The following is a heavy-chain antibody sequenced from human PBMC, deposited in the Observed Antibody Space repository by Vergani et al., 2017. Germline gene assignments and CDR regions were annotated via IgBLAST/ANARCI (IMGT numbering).Heavy chain of an antibody. CDR2: INPEDSDT. CDR3: ARQEGYNTLSCDY. Sequence: EVQLVQSGAEVKKSGESLKIFCQGSGYSFTRYWIGWVRQMPGKGLEWMGVINPEDSDTRYSPSFQGQVTISADKSIRTAYLQWSSLKASDTAMYYCARQEGYNTLSCDYWGQGTQVTVSS. J-gene: IGHJ4*02. D-gene: IGHD5-24*01. CDR1: GYSFTRYW. V-gene: IGHV5-51*01.